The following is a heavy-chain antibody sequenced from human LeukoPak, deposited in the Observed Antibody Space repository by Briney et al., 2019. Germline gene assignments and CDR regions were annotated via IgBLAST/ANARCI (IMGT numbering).Heavy chain of an antibody. J-gene: IGHJ4*02. V-gene: IGHV1-18*01. Sequence: ASVKASCKASGYTFTDYGINWVRQAPGHGVEWMGWVSPYNGDTKYAQKLQDRVTLTTDTSTSTAYMELRSLRSDDTAVYYCARDGVGGWELPTPDYWGQGTLVTVSS. CDR2: VSPYNGDT. D-gene: IGHD1-26*01. CDR3: ARDGVGGWELPTPDY. CDR1: GYTFTDYG.